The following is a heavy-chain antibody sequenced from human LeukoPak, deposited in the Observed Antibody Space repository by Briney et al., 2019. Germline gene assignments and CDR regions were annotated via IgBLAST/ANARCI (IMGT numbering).Heavy chain of an antibody. CDR2: INHSGST. J-gene: IGHJ5*02. CDR3: ARGYRIRDKAYNWFDA. D-gene: IGHD2-21*01. CDR1: GGSFSGYY. Sequence: PSETLSLTCAVYGGSFSGYYWSWIRQPPGKGLEWIGEINHSGSTNYNPSLKSRVTISVETSKNQFSLKLSSVTAADTAVYYGARGYRIRDKAYNWFDAWGQGTLVTVSS. V-gene: IGHV4-34*01.